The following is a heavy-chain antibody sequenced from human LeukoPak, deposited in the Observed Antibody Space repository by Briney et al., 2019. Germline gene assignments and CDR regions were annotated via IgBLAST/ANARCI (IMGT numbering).Heavy chain of an antibody. Sequence: GGSLRLSCAASGVTFSNSAMSWVRQAPGKGLEWVSAISASSVSTYYADSVKGRFTISRDNSENTLYLQMNSLRAEDTAVYYCAKALDACDIWGQGTMVTVSS. CDR1: GVTFSNSA. V-gene: IGHV3-23*01. CDR2: ISASSVST. CDR3: AKALDACDI. J-gene: IGHJ3*02.